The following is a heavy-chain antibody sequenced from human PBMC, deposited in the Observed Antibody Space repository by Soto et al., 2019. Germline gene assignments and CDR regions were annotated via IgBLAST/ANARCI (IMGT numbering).Heavy chain of an antibody. Sequence: ASVKVSCKASGGTFSCYTISWVRQAPGQRLEWMGWINGGNGNTKYSQKFQGRVTITRDTSANTAYMELSSLRSEDTAVYYCARSAPPIDYWGQGTLVTVSS. CDR2: INGGNGNT. CDR3: ARSAPPIDY. J-gene: IGHJ4*02. V-gene: IGHV1-3*01. CDR1: GGTFSCYT.